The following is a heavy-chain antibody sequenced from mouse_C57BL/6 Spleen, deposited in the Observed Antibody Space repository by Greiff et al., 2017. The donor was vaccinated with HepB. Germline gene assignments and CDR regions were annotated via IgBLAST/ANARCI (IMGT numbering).Heavy chain of an antibody. J-gene: IGHJ3*01. CDR3: AISEVYVSWFAY. CDR1: GYTFTSYW. CDR2: IHPNSGST. Sequence: VQLQQSGAELVKPGASVKLSCKASGYTFTSYWMHWVKQRPGQGLEWIGMIHPNSGSTNYNEKFKSKATLTVDKSSSTAYMQLSSLTSEDSAVYYCAISEVYVSWFAYWGQGTLVTVSA. D-gene: IGHD2-14*01. V-gene: IGHV1-64*01.